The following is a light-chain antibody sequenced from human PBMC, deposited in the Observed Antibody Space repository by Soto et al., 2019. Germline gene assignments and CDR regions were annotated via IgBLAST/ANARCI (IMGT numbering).Light chain of an antibody. Sequence: QSVLTQPASVSGSPGQSITISCTGTSSDVGGYNYVSWYQRHPGKAPKLIIYEVSNRPSGVSNRFSGSKSGNTASLTISGLQAEDEADYYCSSYTSSTTLVFGGGTQRPS. CDR1: SSDVGGYNY. V-gene: IGLV2-14*01. J-gene: IGLJ2*01. CDR3: SSYTSSTTLV. CDR2: EVS.